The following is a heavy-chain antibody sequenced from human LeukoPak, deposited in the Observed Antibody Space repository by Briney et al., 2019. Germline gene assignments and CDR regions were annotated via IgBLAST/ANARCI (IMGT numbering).Heavy chain of an antibody. V-gene: IGHV5-51*01. CDR2: IYPGDSGP. J-gene: IGHJ3*01. CDR1: GDSFTSYC. Sequence: GESLKISCKVSGDSFTSYCIGWVRQMPGKGLEWMGIIYPGDSGPTYSPSFQGQVTISVDKSINTAYLQWSSLQASDTAMYYCGMSGDRVPLQDDVFDVWGQGTSHRLY. CDR3: GMSGDRVPLQDDVFDV. D-gene: IGHD1-26*01.